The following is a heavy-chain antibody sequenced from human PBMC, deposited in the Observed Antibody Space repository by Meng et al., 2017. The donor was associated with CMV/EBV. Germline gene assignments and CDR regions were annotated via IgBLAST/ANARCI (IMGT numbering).Heavy chain of an antibody. V-gene: IGHV3-20*04. J-gene: IGHJ3*02. D-gene: IGHD2-2*01. CDR1: GFTFDDYG. CDR3: ARVECKGYCSSTAGSDYAFDI. Sequence: GESLKISCAASGFTFDDYGMSWVRQAPGKGLEWVSGINWNGGSTGYADSVKGRFTISRDNAKNSLYLQMNSLRAEDTAVYYCARVECKGYCSSTAGSDYAFDIWGQGTMVTVSS. CDR2: INWNGGST.